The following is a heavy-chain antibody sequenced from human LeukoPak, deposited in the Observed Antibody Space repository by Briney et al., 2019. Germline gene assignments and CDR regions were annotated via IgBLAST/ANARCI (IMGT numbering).Heavy chain of an antibody. Sequence: ASVTVSFKASGYTFTGYYMHWVRQAPGQPLEWMGWINPNSGGTNYAQKLQGRATMTRDTSISTAYMEVSSLRSEDTAVYYCARGRIGFLNYYMDVWGKGTTVTISS. CDR1: GYTFTGYY. CDR2: INPNSGGT. CDR3: ARGRIGFLNYYMDV. J-gene: IGHJ6*03. V-gene: IGHV1-2*02. D-gene: IGHD1-14*01.